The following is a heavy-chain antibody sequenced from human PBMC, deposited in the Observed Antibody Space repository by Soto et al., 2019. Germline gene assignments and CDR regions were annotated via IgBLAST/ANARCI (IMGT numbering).Heavy chain of an antibody. CDR3: ARTNDYGVPYFDS. CDR2: IYYSGST. Sequence: SETLSLTCTVSGGSISSGDYYWSWIRQPPGEGLEWIGYIYYSGSTYYNPSLKSRVFISVDTSKNQFSLKLSSVTAADTAVYYCARTNDYGVPYFDSWGQGTLVTVSS. J-gene: IGHJ4*02. D-gene: IGHD4-17*01. V-gene: IGHV4-30-4*01. CDR1: GGSISSGDYY.